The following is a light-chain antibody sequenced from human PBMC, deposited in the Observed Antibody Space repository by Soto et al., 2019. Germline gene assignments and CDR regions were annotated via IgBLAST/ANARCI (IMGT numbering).Light chain of an antibody. J-gene: IGLJ2*01. CDR2: DVT. CDR1: SSDVGAYRY. Sequence: QSALTQPRSVSGSPGQAVTITCTGTSSDVGAYRYVSWYQQHPGKVPKLMIYDVTKRPSGVPDRFSGSKSGNTASLTISGVQVEDEADYYCCSYAGDYVIFGGGPKLTVL. V-gene: IGLV2-11*01. CDR3: CSYAGDYVI.